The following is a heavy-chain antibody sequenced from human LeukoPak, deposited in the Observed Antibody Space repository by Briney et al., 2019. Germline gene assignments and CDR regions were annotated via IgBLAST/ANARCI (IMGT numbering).Heavy chain of an antibody. Sequence: GGSLRLSCAASGFTFSSYAMHWVRQAPGKGLEWLAVISYDGSNKYYADSVKGRFTISRDNSKNTLYLQMNSLRAEDTAVYYCARRGYGDYGGFDYWGQGTLVTVSS. J-gene: IGHJ4*02. V-gene: IGHV3-30*04. D-gene: IGHD4-17*01. CDR1: GFTFSSYA. CDR2: ISYDGSNK. CDR3: ARRGYGDYGGFDY.